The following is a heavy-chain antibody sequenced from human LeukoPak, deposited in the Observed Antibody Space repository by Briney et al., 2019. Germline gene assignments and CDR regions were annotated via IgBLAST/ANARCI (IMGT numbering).Heavy chain of an antibody. CDR1: GFTFSSYS. CDR2: ISSSSSTI. V-gene: IGHV3-48*01. D-gene: IGHD6-13*01. CDR3: AKEVAAAGTNWFDP. J-gene: IGHJ5*02. Sequence: PGGSLRLSCAASGFTFSSYSMNWVRQAPGKGLEWVSYISSSSSTIDYADSVKGRFTISRDNAKNSLYLQMNSLRAEDTAVYYCAKEVAAAGTNWFDPWGQGTLVTVSS.